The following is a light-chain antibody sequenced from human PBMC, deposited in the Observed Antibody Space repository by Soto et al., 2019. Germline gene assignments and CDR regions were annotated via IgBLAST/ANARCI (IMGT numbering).Light chain of an antibody. CDR2: AAS. V-gene: IGKV1-9*01. CDR3: QQSDSNPWT. Sequence: TQLTLSPSCLSASVGDRVSITCRASQGINTFLAWYQNKAGKAPKLLIYAASTLQSGVPSRFSGSGSGTDFTLTISSLQHEDFATYYCQQSDSNPWTFGQGTKVDIK. CDR1: QGINTF. J-gene: IGKJ1*01.